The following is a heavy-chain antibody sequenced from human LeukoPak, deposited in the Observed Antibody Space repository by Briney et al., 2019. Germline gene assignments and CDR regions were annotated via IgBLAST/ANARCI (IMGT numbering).Heavy chain of an antibody. CDR1: GGSFSGYY. J-gene: IGHJ4*02. Sequence: SSETLSLTCAVYGGSFSGYYWSWIRQPPGKGLEWIGEINHSGSTNYNPSLKSRVTISVDTSKNQFSLKLSSVTAADTAVYYCARGSTAVAGTAIDYWGQGTLVTVSS. D-gene: IGHD6-19*01. CDR2: INHSGST. CDR3: ARGSTAVAGTAIDY. V-gene: IGHV4-34*01.